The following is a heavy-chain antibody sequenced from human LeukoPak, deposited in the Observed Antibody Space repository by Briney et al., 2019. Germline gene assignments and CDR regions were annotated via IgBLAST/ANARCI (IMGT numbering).Heavy chain of an antibody. CDR3: ARDSSGYYFGEGDAFDI. Sequence: PSETLSLTCTVSGGSISSYYWSWIRQPPGKGLEWIGYIYYSGSTNYNPSLKSRVTISVDTSQNQFSLKLSSVTAADTAVYYCARDSSGYYFGEGDAFDIWGQGTMVTVSS. V-gene: IGHV4-59*01. CDR2: IYYSGST. D-gene: IGHD3-22*01. J-gene: IGHJ3*02. CDR1: GGSISSYY.